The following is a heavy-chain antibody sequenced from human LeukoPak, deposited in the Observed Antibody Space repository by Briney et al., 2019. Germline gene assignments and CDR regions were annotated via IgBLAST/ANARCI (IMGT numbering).Heavy chain of an antibody. J-gene: IGHJ3*02. V-gene: IGHV4-30-2*01. Sequence: SETLSLTCTVSGGSISSGGYYCSWIRQPPGKGLEWIGYIYHSGSTYYNPSLKSRVTISVDRSKNQFSLKLSSVTAADTAVYYCAREDSGYLGAFDIWGQGTMVTVSS. CDR1: GGSISSGGYY. CDR2: IYHSGST. CDR3: AREDSGYLGAFDI. D-gene: IGHD5-12*01.